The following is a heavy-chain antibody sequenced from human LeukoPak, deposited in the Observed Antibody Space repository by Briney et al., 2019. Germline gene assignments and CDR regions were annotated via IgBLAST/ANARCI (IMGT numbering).Heavy chain of an antibody. CDR1: GGTFKNYA. Sequence: SVKVSCKASGGTFKNYAISWVRQASGQGLEWMGGILPIFGTTNYAQKFQARVTITADESTSTAYMEMSSLRSEDTPVYYCGRVSCGGNCYSLIGTFDIWGQGTMVTVSS. D-gene: IGHD2-15*01. CDR2: ILPIFGTT. V-gene: IGHV1-69*01. CDR3: GRVSCGGNCYSLIGTFDI. J-gene: IGHJ3*02.